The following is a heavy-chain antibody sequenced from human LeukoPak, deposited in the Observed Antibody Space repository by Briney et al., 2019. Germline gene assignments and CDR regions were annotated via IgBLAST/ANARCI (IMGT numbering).Heavy chain of an antibody. CDR3: ARGGSGNSGN. V-gene: IGHV4-61*01. D-gene: IGHD4-23*01. Sequence: YPSETLSLTCTVSGGSISGSTWWSWVRQPPGKGLEWIGYIYYSGSTNYNPSLKSRVTISVDTSKNQFSLKLTSVTAADTAVYYCARGGSGNSGNWGQGTLVTVSS. CDR1: GGSISGSTW. J-gene: IGHJ4*02. CDR2: IYYSGST.